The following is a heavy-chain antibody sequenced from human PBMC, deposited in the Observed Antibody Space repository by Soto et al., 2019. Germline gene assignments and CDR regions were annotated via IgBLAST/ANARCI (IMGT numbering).Heavy chain of an antibody. CDR3: ARDPESGWFDP. CDR1: GGSISSGGYY. CDR2: IYYSGST. J-gene: IGHJ5*02. Sequence: PSETLSLTCTVSGGSISSGGYYWSWIRQHPGKGPEWIGYIYYSGSTYYNPSLKSRVTISVDTSKNQFSLKLSSVTAADTAVYYCARDPESGWFDPWGQGTLVTVS. V-gene: IGHV4-31*03.